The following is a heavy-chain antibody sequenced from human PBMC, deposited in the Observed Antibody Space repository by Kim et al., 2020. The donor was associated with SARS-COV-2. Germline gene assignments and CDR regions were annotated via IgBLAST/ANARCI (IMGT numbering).Heavy chain of an antibody. CDR1: GGSISSSSYY. V-gene: IGHV4-39*01. Sequence: SETLSLTCTVSGGSISSSSYYWGWIRQPPGKGLEWIGSIYYSGSTYYNPSLKSRVTISVDTSKNQFSLKLSSVTAADTAVYYCARHSRGGVVVAASYWFDPWGQGTLVTVSS. CDR2: IYYSGST. CDR3: ARHSRGGVVVAASYWFDP. D-gene: IGHD2-15*01. J-gene: IGHJ5*02.